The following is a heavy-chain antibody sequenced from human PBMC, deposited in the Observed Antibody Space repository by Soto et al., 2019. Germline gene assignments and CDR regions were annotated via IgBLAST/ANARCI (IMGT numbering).Heavy chain of an antibody. CDR2: INPNSGGT. D-gene: IGHD2-8*01. CDR3: AGWAPLYYYYSYYGMDV. J-gene: IGHJ6*02. V-gene: IGHV1-2*02. Sequence: ASVKVSCKASGYTFTGYYMHWVRQAPGQGLEWMGWINPNSGGTNYAQKFQGRVTMTRDTSISTAYMELSRLRSDDTAVYYCAGWAPLYYYYSYYGMDVWGQGTTVTVSS. CDR1: GYTFTGYY.